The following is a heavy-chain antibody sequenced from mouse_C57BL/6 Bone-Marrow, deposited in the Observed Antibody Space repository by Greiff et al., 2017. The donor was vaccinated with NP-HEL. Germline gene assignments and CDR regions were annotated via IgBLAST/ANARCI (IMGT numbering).Heavy chain of an antibody. V-gene: IGHV1-9*01. CDR3: ARERRCAD. Sequence: QVQLQQSGAELMKPGASVKLSCTATGFTFTGYWIEWVKQRPGHGLEWIGEILPGSGSTNYNEKFQGKATFTADTSATTAYMQLSSLATEDSAIYDGARERRCADWGQGTLVTVAA. CDR2: ILPGSGST. CDR1: GFTFTGYW. J-gene: IGHJ3*01.